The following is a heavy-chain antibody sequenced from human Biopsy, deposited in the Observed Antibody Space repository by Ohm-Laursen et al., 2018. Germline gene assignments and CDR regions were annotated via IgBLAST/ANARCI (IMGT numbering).Heavy chain of an antibody. V-gene: IGHV4-39*01. CDR2: IYNSETT. J-gene: IGHJ5*02. CDR3: ARHPTGFWFDP. Sequence: SQTLSLTCTVSGDSISTSTPYYWAWLRQPPGKGLEWIGSIYNSETTFYNPSLKGRVAISVDTSTNQFSLKVSSVTAADTALYYCARHPTGFWFDPWGHGTLVTVSS. CDR1: GDSISTSTPYY.